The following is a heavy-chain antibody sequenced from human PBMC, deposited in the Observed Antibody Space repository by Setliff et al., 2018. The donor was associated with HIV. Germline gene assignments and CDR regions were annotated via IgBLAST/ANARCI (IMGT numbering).Heavy chain of an antibody. V-gene: IGHV1-18*01. CDR2: SSGYNENT. CDR3: ARVPYRSAWFSGGHDAFDV. Sequence: ASVKVSCKASGYTFRSYGINWVRQAPGQGLEWMGWSSGYNENTKYAKKLQGRVTMTTDTSTRTVYMELRSLRHDDTAEYFCARVPYRSAWFSGGHDAFDVWGQGTMVTVSS. CDR1: GYTFRSYG. D-gene: IGHD6-19*01. J-gene: IGHJ3*01.